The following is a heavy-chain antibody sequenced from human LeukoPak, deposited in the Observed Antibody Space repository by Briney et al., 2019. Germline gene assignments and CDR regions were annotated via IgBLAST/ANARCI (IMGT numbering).Heavy chain of an antibody. J-gene: IGHJ5*02. Sequence: ASVKVSCKASGYTYTSYGISWVRQAPGQGLEWMGWISAYNGNTNYAQKLQGRVTMTTDTSTSTAYMELRSLRSDDTAVYYCARDRGYCSGGSCYPRGRSIGDTRFDPWGQGTLVTVSS. CDR1: GYTYTSYG. V-gene: IGHV1-18*01. CDR3: ARDRGYCSGGSCYPRGRSIGDTRFDP. CDR2: ISAYNGNT. D-gene: IGHD2-15*01.